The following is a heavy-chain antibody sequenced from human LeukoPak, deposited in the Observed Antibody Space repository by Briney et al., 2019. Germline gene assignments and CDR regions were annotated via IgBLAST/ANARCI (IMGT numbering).Heavy chain of an antibody. V-gene: IGHV6-1*01. CDR1: GDSVSSNSAA. D-gene: IGHD1-7*01. Sequence: SQTLSLTCAISGDSVSSNSAAWNWISQSPSRGLEWLGRTYYRSKWYNDYAVSVKSRITINLDTSKNQFSLQLNSVTPEDTAVYYCASEQYNWNLHYMDVWGKGTTVTVSS. CDR2: TYYRSKWYN. J-gene: IGHJ6*03. CDR3: ASEQYNWNLHYMDV.